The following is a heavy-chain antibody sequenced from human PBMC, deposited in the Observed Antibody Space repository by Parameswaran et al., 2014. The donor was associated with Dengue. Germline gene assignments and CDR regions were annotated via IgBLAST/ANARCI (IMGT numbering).Heavy chain of an antibody. CDR2: TYYRSKWYN. V-gene: IGHV6-1*01. J-gene: IGHJ4*02. CDR3: ARDYGSGYFDY. Sequence: WIRQSPSRGLEWLGRTYYRSKWYNDYAVSVKSRITINPDTSKNQFSLQLNSVTPEDTAVYYCARDYGSGYFDYWGQGTLVTVSS. D-gene: IGHD2-15*01.